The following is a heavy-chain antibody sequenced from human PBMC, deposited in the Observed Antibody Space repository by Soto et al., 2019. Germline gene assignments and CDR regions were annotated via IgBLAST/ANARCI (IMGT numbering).Heavy chain of an antibody. D-gene: IGHD2-15*01. J-gene: IGHJ4*02. CDR3: ARRSDGKCYGCYDY. CDR2: IRSNGGSA. CDR1: GFTFSYYA. V-gene: IGHV3-64*01. Sequence: EVQLVESGGGVVQPGGSLRLSCAASGFTFSYYAIHWVRQAPGKGLEYVSAIRSNGGSASYANSVRGRFTISRDDSKNTVYLQMGSLRAEDMAVYYCARRSDGKCYGCYDYWGQGTLVTVSS.